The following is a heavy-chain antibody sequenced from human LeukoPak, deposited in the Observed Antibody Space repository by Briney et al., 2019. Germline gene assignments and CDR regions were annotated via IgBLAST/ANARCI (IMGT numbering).Heavy chain of an antibody. J-gene: IGHJ5*02. CDR3: AKDRSISGSSENNWFDP. CDR1: GFTFSSYA. Sequence: GGSLRLSCAASGFTFSSYAMSWVRQAPGKGLEWASAISGSGGSTYYADSVKGRVTISRDNSKNTLYLQMNSLRADDTAVYYCAKDRSISGSSENNWFDPWGRGTLVTVSS. D-gene: IGHD1-26*01. CDR2: ISGSGGST. V-gene: IGHV3-23*01.